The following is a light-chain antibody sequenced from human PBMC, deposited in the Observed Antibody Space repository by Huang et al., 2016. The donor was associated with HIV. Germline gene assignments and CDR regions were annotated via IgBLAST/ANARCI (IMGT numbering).Light chain of an antibody. CDR1: RSLLFASNSKHF. CDR2: MAS. V-gene: IGKV4-1*01. CDR3: QQFYNMPYT. J-gene: IGKJ2*01. Sequence: DILLTQSPDSLAVSLGERATLTCRSSRSLLFASNSKHFLAGYQQKPGQSPKLLMYMASVRESGVPERFTGSGSGTEFTLTIASLQAEDVAVYYCQQFYNMPYTFGRGTRLEI.